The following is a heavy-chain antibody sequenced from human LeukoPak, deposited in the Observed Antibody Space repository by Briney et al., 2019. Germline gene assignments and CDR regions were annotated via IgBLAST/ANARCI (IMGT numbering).Heavy chain of an antibody. V-gene: IGHV4-34*01. J-gene: IGHJ1*01. D-gene: IGHD6-19*01. CDR3: ARGGLGYSSGWYRYAEYFQH. CDR2: INHSGST. CDR1: GASLSVYY. Sequence: SQTLSLTCAVYGASLSVYYWSWIRQPPGKWLECIGEINHSGSTNYNPSLKSRVTISVDTSKNQLSLKLSSVPAADTAVYYCARGGLGYSSGWYRYAEYFQHWGQGTLVTVSS.